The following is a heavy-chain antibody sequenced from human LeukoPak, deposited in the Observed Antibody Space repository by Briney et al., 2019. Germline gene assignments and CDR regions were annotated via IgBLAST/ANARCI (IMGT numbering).Heavy chain of an antibody. CDR3: ARDDNYGSDY. Sequence: PGGSLRLSCAASGFIFRNYWMSWVRQAPGKGLEWVANINQDASHKYYVCSVKRPFTISIHNANISLYLQMNTLRADDTAVYYCARDDNYGSDYWGQGTLVTVSS. J-gene: IGHJ4*02. CDR2: INQDASHK. V-gene: IGHV3-7*04. CDR1: GFIFRNYW. D-gene: IGHD3-10*01.